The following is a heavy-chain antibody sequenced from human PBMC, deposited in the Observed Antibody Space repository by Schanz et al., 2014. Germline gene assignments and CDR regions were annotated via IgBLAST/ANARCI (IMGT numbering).Heavy chain of an antibody. CDR2: ISSSSIYT. Sequence: QVQLMESGGTLVKPGGSLRLSCVVSGITFSDYYMSWIRQAPGKGLEWVSYISSSSIYTNYADSVKGRFTISRDNAKNSLYLQMNSLRAEDTAVYYCAREGEWGYDPPRHWGQGTLVTVSS. CDR1: GITFSDYY. J-gene: IGHJ4*02. D-gene: IGHD5-12*01. V-gene: IGHV3-11*06. CDR3: AREGEWGYDPPRH.